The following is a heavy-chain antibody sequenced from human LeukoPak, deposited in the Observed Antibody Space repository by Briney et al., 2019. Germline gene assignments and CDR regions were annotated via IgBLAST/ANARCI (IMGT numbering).Heavy chain of an antibody. CDR1: GLTFNKSW. Sequence: GGSLRLSCADPGLTFNKSWMTWVCPALGKGPEWVATIKEEGAEKHYVGSVKGRFTISRDNAKNSLYLQLNSLRTEDTALYYCASRGDLSWFGAVRHWGQGTLVTVSS. J-gene: IGHJ4*02. CDR3: ASRGDLSWFGAVRH. V-gene: IGHV3-7*01. CDR2: IKEEGAEK. D-gene: IGHD3-10*01.